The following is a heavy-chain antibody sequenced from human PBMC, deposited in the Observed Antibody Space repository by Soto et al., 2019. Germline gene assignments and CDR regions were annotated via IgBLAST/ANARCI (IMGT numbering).Heavy chain of an antibody. CDR1: GDSVSSNSAA. D-gene: IGHD5-18*01. J-gene: IGHJ6*02. CDR3: ARGDGYSYGEGEWGMDV. V-gene: IGHV6-1*01. CDR2: TYYRSKWYN. Sequence: SQTLSLTCVISGDSVSSNSAAWNWIRQSPSRGLEWLGRTYYRSKWYNDYAVSVKSRITINPDTSKNQFSLQLNSVTPEDTAVYYCARGDGYSYGEGEWGMDVWGQGTTVTVSS.